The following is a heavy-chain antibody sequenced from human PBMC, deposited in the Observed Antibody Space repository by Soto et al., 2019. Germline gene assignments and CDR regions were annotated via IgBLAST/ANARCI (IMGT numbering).Heavy chain of an antibody. J-gene: IGHJ4*02. CDR1: GFTFSSYA. Sequence: GGSLRLSCAASGFTFSSYAMSWVRQAPGKGLEWVSTISGSSSSTYYADSVKGRFTISRDNSKNTLYLQMNSLRAEDTAVYYCAKAGAAGWVDYWGQGSLVTVSS. CDR2: ISGSSSST. D-gene: IGHD6-13*01. CDR3: AKAGAAGWVDY. V-gene: IGHV3-23*01.